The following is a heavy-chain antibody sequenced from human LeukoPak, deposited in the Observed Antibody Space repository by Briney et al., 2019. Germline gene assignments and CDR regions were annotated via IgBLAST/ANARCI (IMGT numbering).Heavy chain of an antibody. CDR1: GFTFSTYA. CDR2: ISGTGGST. D-gene: IGHD6-19*01. CDR3: AKELDSGWYLNFDY. V-gene: IGHV3-23*01. Sequence: GGSLRLSCAASGFTFSTYAMTWVRQAPGKGLEWVSLISGTGGSTYYADSVKGRFTISRDNSKNTLYMQMNSLRAEDTAVYYCAKELDSGWYLNFDYWGQGTLVTVSS. J-gene: IGHJ4*02.